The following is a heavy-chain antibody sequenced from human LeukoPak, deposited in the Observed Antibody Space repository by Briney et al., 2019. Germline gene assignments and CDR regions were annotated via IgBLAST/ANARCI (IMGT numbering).Heavy chain of an antibody. CDR1: GFTFRHYY. V-gene: IGHV3-7*03. CDR3: ARGDGYYFGF. Sequence: GGSLRLSCAASGFTFRHYYMNWVRLAPGKGLAWVANIREDGSDDTYEASVKGRFTISRDNARNSLFLQMNSLRAEDTAVYYCARGDGYYFGFWGQGTPVTVSS. J-gene: IGHJ4*02. CDR2: IREDGSDD.